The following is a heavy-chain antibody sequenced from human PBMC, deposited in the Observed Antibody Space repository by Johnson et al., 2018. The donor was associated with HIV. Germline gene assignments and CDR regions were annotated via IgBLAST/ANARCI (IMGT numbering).Heavy chain of an antibody. V-gene: IGHV3-20*04. CDR3: THYSGSFYMGAFDI. CDR2: INWISGST. J-gene: IGHJ3*02. D-gene: IGHD1-26*01. CDR1: GFTFDDYG. Sequence: VQLVESGGGVERPGGSLRLSCAASGFTFDDYGMSCVRQAPGQGPACVDAINWISGSTGYADSVKGRFTISRDNTKNSLYLQMNSLRAEDTALYYCTHYSGSFYMGAFDIWGQGTMVTVSS.